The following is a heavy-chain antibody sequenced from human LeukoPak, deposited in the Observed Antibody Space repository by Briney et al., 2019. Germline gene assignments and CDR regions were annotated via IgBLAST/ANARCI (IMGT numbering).Heavy chain of an antibody. V-gene: IGHV4-30-4*01. CDR3: ASFGSGYGFDY. J-gene: IGHJ4*02. Sequence: SQTLSLTCTVSGGSISSGDYYCSWIRQPPGNGLEWIGYIYYSGSTYYDPFLKSRVTISVDTSKNQFSLKLSSVTAADTAVYYCASFGSGYGFDYWGQGTLVTVSS. D-gene: IGHD5-12*01. CDR2: IYYSGST. CDR1: GGSISSGDYY.